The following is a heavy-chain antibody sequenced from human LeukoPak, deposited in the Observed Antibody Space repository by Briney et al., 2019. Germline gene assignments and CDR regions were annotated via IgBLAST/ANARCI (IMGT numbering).Heavy chain of an antibody. V-gene: IGHV3-30-3*01. CDR1: GFTFSSYA. CDR3: ARASGGDGYNKYYYYYGMDV. J-gene: IGHJ6*02. D-gene: IGHD5-24*01. Sequence: GRSLRLSCAASGFTFSSYAMHWVRQAPGKGLEWVAVISYDGSSKYYADSVKGRFTISRDNSKNTLYLQMNSLRAEDTAVYYCARASGGDGYNKYYYYYGMDVWGQGTTVTVSS. CDR2: ISYDGSSK.